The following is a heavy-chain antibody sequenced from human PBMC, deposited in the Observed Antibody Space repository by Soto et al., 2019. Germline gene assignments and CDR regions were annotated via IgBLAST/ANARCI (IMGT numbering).Heavy chain of an antibody. J-gene: IGHJ4*02. V-gene: IGHV3-30-3*01. CDR1: GFTFSSYA. CDR2: ISYDGSNK. D-gene: IGHD5-18*01. CDR3: ARDPTRRGYSYGYVDY. Sequence: GGSLRLSCAASGFTFSSYAMHWVRQAPGKGLEWVAVISYDGSNKYYADSVKGRFTISRDNSKNTLYLQMNSLRAEDTAVYYCARDPTRRGYSYGYVDYWGQGTLVTVSS.